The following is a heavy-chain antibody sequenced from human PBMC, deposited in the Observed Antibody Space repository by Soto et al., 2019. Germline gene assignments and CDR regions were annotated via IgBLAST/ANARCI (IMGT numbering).Heavy chain of an antibody. CDR1: GFSLSTSGVG. V-gene: IGHV2-5*02. J-gene: IGHJ5*02. Sequence: QITLKESGPTLVKPTQTLTLTCTFSGFSLSTSGVGVGWNRQPPGKALELLALIYWDDVQRYSPSPKSRLSITMDTSKTPVVPTMTNMDPVDTATSYSAHRRIVGTSNWFDPWGQATLVTVSS. D-gene: IGHD2-21*01. CDR2: IYWDDVQ. CDR3: AHRRIVGTSNWFDP.